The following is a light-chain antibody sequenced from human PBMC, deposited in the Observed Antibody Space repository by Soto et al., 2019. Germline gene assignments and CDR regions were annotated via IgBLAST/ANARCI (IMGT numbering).Light chain of an antibody. CDR1: QSGSSN. CDR3: QQYNNWLRT. V-gene: IGKV3-15*01. Sequence: EIVMTQSTATLSVSPGERATLSFRASQSGSSNLAWYQQKPGQAPRLLIYGASTRATGIPARFSGSGSGTEFTLTISSLQSEDFAVYYCQQYNNWLRTFGGGTKVDIK. CDR2: GAS. J-gene: IGKJ4*01.